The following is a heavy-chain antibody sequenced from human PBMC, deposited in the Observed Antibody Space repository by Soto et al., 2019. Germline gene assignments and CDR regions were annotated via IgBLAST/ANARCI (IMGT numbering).Heavy chain of an antibody. J-gene: IGHJ6*03. CDR1: GFTFSSYW. CDR2: INSDGSST. D-gene: IGHD1-7*01. CDR3: ARDEPLTLTGTIYYYYMDV. V-gene: IGHV3-74*01. Sequence: GGSLRLSCAASGFTFSSYWMHWVRQAPGKGLVWVSRINSDGSSTSYADSVKGRFTISRDNAKNTLYLQMNSLRAEDTAVYYCARDEPLTLTGTIYYYYMDVWGKGTTVTVSS.